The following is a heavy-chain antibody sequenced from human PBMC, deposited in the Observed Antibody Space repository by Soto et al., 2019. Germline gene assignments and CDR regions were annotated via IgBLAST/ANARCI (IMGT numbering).Heavy chain of an antibody. V-gene: IGHV3-15*01. CDR1: GFTFSNAW. D-gene: IGHD1-26*01. CDR2: IKSKTDGGTT. Sequence: GGSLRLSCAASGFTFSNAWMSWVRQAPGKGLEWVGRIKSKTDGGTTDYAAPAKGRFTISRDDSKNTLYLQMNSLKTEDTAVYYCTTDKGPDELFDYWGQGTLVTVSS. CDR3: TTDKGPDELFDY. J-gene: IGHJ4*02.